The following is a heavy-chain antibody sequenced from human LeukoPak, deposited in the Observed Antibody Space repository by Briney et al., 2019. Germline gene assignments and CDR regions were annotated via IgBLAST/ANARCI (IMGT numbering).Heavy chain of an antibody. J-gene: IGHJ4*02. Sequence: VSVKVSCKASGYTFTGYYMHWVRQAPGQGLEWMGWINPNSGGTNYAQKFQGRVTMTRDTSISTAYMELSRLRSDDTAVYYCARATIPYYYDSSGYFDYWGQGTLVTVSS. CDR2: INPNSGGT. V-gene: IGHV1-2*02. D-gene: IGHD3-22*01. CDR3: ARATIPYYYDSSGYFDY. CDR1: GYTFTGYY.